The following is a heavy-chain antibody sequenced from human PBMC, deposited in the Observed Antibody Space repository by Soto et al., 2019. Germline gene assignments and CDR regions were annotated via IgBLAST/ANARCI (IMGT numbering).Heavy chain of an antibody. V-gene: IGHV3-48*03. CDR1: GFTFSSYE. CDR2: ISSSGSTI. D-gene: IGHD3-16*02. J-gene: IGHJ5*02. CDR3: ARAAITFGGAIEDNWFDP. Sequence: EVQLVESGGGLVQPGGSLRLSCAASGFTFSSYEMNWVRQAPGKGLEWVSYISSSGSTIYYADSVKGRFTISRDNAKNSLYLQMNSLRAEDTAVYYCARAAITFGGAIEDNWFDPWGQGTLVTVSS.